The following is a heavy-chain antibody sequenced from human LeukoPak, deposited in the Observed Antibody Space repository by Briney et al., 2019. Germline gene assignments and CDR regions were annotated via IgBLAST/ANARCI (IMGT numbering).Heavy chain of an antibody. CDR3: VKEAIFGAVIRWFDP. CDR1: GFTFDDYA. D-gene: IGHD3-3*01. J-gene: IGHJ5*02. Sequence: GGSLRLSCAASGFTFDDYAMHWVRQAPGKGLEWVSLISGDGGSTYYADSVKDRFTISRDNSKNSVYLQMNSLRTEDAALYYCVKEAIFGAVIRWFDPWGQGTLVTVSS. CDR2: ISGDGGST. V-gene: IGHV3-43*02.